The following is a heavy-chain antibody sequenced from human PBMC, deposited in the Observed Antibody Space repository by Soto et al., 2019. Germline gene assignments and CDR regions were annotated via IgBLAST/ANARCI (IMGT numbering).Heavy chain of an antibody. Sequence: PGGSLRLSCAASGFTFSYYSMNWVRQAPGKGLEWVSYISSSSSTIYYADSVRGRFTISRDNAKNSLYLQMNSLRDEDTAVYYCVRSGYSSGWYYFDYWGQGTLVTVSS. D-gene: IGHD6-19*01. V-gene: IGHV3-48*02. CDR3: VRSGYSSGWYYFDY. J-gene: IGHJ4*02. CDR1: GFTFSYYS. CDR2: ISSSSSTI.